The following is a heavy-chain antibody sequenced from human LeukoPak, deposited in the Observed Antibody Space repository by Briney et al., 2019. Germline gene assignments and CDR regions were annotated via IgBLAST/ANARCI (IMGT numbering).Heavy chain of an antibody. J-gene: IGHJ3*02. CDR1: GYTFTGYY. Sequence: ASVKVSCKASGYTFTGYYMHWVRQAPGQGLEWMGWINPNSGGTNYPQKFQGRVTMTRDTSISTAYMELSRLRSDDTAVYYCARDYYDSSGYYFRRMFGGDDAFDIWGQGTMVTVSS. V-gene: IGHV1-2*02. CDR2: INPNSGGT. CDR3: ARDYYDSSGYYFRRMFGGDDAFDI. D-gene: IGHD3-22*01.